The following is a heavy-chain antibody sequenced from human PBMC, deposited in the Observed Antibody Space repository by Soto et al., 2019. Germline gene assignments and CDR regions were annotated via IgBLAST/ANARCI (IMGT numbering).Heavy chain of an antibody. CDR3: AKDPVARYYYGMDV. V-gene: IGHV3-23*01. J-gene: IGHJ6*02. D-gene: IGHD5-12*01. CDR1: GFTFSSYA. CDR2: ISGSGGST. Sequence: LRLSCAASGFTFSSYAMSWVRQAPGKGLEWVSAISGSGGSTYYADSVKGRFTISRDNSKNTLYLQMNSLRAEDTAVYYCAKDPVARYYYGMDVWGQGTTVTVSS.